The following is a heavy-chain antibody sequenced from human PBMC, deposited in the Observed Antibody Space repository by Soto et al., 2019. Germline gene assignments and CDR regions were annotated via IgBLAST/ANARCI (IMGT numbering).Heavy chain of an antibody. Sequence: QVQLVESGGGVVQPGRSLRLSCAASGFTFSSYAMHWVRQAPGKGLEWVAVISYDGSNKYYADSVKGRFTISRDNSKNTRYLQMNSLRAEDTAVYYCARGRLGELDYWGQGTLVTVSS. V-gene: IGHV3-30-3*01. CDR2: ISYDGSNK. CDR3: ARGRLGELDY. J-gene: IGHJ4*02. D-gene: IGHD3-16*01. CDR1: GFTFSSYA.